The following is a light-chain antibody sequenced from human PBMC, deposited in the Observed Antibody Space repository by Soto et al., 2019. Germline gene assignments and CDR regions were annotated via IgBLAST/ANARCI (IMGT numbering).Light chain of an antibody. CDR1: QSLSNSF. CDR2: GAS. CDR3: QQYGRLPLS. J-gene: IGKJ4*01. Sequence: EILLTQSPGTLSLSPGDRATLSCRASQSLSNSFLAWYQQKPGQTPRLLISGASIRATDIPDRFSGSGSGTDITLTIRRLEPEDFAVYFCQQYGRLPLSFGGGTKVEIK. V-gene: IGKV3-20*01.